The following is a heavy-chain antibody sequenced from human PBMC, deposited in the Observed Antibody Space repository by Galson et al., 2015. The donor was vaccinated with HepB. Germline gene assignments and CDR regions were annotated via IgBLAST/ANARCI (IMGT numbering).Heavy chain of an antibody. CDR3: AKDRGVAVAGPHGVYYYGMDV. J-gene: IGHJ6*02. CDR1: GFTFSSYG. D-gene: IGHD6-19*01. CDR2: ISYDGSNK. Sequence: SLRLSYAASGFTFSSYGMHWVRQAPGKGLEWVAVISYDGSNKYYADSVKGRFTISRDKSKNTLYLQMNSLRAEDTAVYYCAKDRGVAVAGPHGVYYYGMDVWGQGTTVTVSS. V-gene: IGHV3-30*18.